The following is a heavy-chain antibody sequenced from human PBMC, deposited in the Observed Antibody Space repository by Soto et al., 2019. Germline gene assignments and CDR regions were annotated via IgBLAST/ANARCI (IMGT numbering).Heavy chain of an antibody. CDR1: GFTFSSYG. CDR2: ISYDGSNK. Sequence: GGSLRLSCAASGFTFSSYGMHWVRQAPGKGLEWVAVISYDGSNKYYADSVKGRFTISRDNSKNTLYLQMNSLRAEDTAVYYCAKASGIAVAGTDSWRQATLVPVSS. V-gene: IGHV3-30*18. D-gene: IGHD6-19*01. CDR3: AKASGIAVAGTDS. J-gene: IGHJ5*01.